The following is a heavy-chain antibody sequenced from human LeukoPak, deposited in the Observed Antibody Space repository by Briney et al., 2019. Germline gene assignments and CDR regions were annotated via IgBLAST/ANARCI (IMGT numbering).Heavy chain of an antibody. J-gene: IGHJ4*02. CDR2: IYHSGST. Sequence: PSETLSLTCVVSGYSISSGYYWGWIRQPPGKGLEWIGSIYHSGSTYYNPSLKSRVTISVDTSKNQFSLKLSSVTAADTAVYYCASPIFGVVITNDYWGQGTLVTVSS. CDR3: ASPIFGVVITNDY. V-gene: IGHV4-38-2*01. CDR1: GYSISSGYY. D-gene: IGHD3-3*01.